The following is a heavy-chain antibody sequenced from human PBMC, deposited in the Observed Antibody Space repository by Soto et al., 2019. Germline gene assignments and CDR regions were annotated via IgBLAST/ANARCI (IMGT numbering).Heavy chain of an antibody. Sequence: QVQLVQSGAEVKKPGASVKVSCKASGYTFTSYDINWVRQATGQGLEWMGWMKPNSGNTGYAQKFQGRVTMTRNTSISTAYMELSSLRSEDTAVYFCARGTDGYYYYGMDVWGQGTTVTVAS. V-gene: IGHV1-8*01. CDR2: MKPNSGNT. J-gene: IGHJ6*02. D-gene: IGHD2-21*02. CDR3: ARGTDGYYYYGMDV. CDR1: GYTFTSYD.